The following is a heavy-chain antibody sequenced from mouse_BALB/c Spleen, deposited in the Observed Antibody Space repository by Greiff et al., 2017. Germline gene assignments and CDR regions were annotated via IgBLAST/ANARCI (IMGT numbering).Heavy chain of an antibody. CDR3: ARNDYDGRPWFAY. Sequence: EVKLMESGPELVKPGASVKISCKASGYTFTDYNMHWVKQSHGKSLEWIGYIYPYNGGTGYNQKFKSKATLTVDNSSSTAYMELRSLTSEDSAVYYCARNDYDGRPWFAYWGQGTLVTVSA. J-gene: IGHJ3*01. CDR2: IYPYNGGT. CDR1: GYTFTDYN. D-gene: IGHD2-4*01. V-gene: IGHV1S29*02.